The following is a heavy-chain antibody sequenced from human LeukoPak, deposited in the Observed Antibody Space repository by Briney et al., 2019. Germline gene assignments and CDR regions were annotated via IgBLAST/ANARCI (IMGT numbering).Heavy chain of an antibody. CDR3: ARHQRWLHFHDY. V-gene: IGHV4-39*01. CDR1: GGSISSYY. CDR2: IYYSGST. Sequence: SETLSLTCTVSGGSISSYYWGWIRQPPGKGLEWIGSIYYSGSTYYNPSLKSRVTISVDTSKNQFSLKLSSVTAADTAVYYCARHQRWLHFHDYWGQGTLVTVSS. D-gene: IGHD5-24*01. J-gene: IGHJ4*02.